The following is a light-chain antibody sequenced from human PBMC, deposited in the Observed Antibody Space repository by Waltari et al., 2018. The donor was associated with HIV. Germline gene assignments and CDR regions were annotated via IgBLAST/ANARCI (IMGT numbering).Light chain of an antibody. CDR3: YSTDSSGNPL. J-gene: IGLJ2*01. Sequence: SYELTQPPSVSMSPGQTARIPCSGDAVPTKYAFCYQQKSGQDTVTVLYEHHKTPSGIPERFSGSSSGTMATLTISGAQVEDEADYYCYSTDSSGNPLFGGGTKLTVL. CDR1: AVPTKY. CDR2: EHH. V-gene: IGLV3-10*01.